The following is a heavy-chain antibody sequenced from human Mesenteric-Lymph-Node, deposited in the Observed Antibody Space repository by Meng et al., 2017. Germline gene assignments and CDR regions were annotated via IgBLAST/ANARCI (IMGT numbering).Heavy chain of an antibody. CDR3: AKGVTMIVVVMPNLDY. J-gene: IGHJ4*02. CDR1: GFTFSGYA. Sequence: GGSLRLSCAASGFTFSGYAMSWVRQAPGKGLEWVSAISGSGGSTYYADSVKGRFTISRDNSKNTLYLQMNSLRAEDTAVYYCAKGVTMIVVVMPNLDYWGQGTLVTVSS. V-gene: IGHV3-23*01. CDR2: ISGSGGST. D-gene: IGHD3-22*01.